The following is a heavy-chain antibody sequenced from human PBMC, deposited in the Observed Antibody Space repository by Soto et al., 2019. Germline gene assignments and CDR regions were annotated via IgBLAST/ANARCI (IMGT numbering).Heavy chain of an antibody. CDR3: ATGLRTGNYGMDV. J-gene: IGHJ6*02. Sequence: QEQLVQAGAEVKKPGSSVRISCRASGGTFSNDAVSWVRQAPGQGLQWMGGIIPIFGTTHYAQKFQGRVTITADDSTATAYMGLRSVTSEDTAVYYCATGLRTGNYGMDVWGQGTAVTVSS. CDR1: GGTFSNDA. D-gene: IGHD3-10*01. CDR2: IIPIFGTT. V-gene: IGHV1-69*01.